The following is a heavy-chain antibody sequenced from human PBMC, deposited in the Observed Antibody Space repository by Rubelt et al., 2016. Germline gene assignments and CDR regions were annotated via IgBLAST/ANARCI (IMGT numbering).Heavy chain of an antibody. V-gene: IGHV3-7*01. D-gene: IGHD7-27*01. J-gene: IGHJ4*02. CDR3: VRDLNWAFDY. CDR2: IRQDGNEK. Sequence: GGGLVQPGGSLRHSCAASGFTFGTYWMTWVRQPPGKGLEWVTNIRQDGNEKHYVDSVKGRFTISTDNAKNSLYLQMNSLRAEDTAVYYCVRDLNWAFDYWGQGALVTVSS. CDR1: GFTFGTYW.